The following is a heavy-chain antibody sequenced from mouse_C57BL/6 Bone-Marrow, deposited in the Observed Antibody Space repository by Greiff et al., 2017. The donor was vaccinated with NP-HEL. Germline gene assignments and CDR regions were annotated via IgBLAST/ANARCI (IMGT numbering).Heavy chain of an antibody. CDR2: ISSGSSTI. CDR1: GFTFSDYG. Sequence: EVKLMEPGGGLVKPGGSLKLSCAASGFTFSDYGMHWVRQAPEKGLEWVAYISSGSSTIYNADTVKGRFTISRDIAKNTLFLQMTSLRSEDTAMYYCARRGDGSSYWYFDVWGTGTTVTVSS. CDR3: ARRGDGSSYWYFDV. D-gene: IGHD1-1*01. V-gene: IGHV5-17*01. J-gene: IGHJ1*03.